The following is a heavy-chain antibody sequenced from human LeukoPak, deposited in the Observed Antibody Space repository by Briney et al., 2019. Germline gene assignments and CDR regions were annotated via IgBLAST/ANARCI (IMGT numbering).Heavy chain of an antibody. Sequence: SVKVSCKASGGTFSSYAISWVRQAPGQGLEWMGGIIPIFGTANYAQKFQGRVTITADESTSTAYMELSSLRSEDTAVYYCARGPPHYDCVWGSYRYTRADAFDIWGQGTMVTVSS. J-gene: IGHJ3*02. D-gene: IGHD3-16*02. CDR1: GGTFSSYA. CDR2: IIPIFGTA. CDR3: ARGPPHYDCVWGSYRYTRADAFDI. V-gene: IGHV1-69*13.